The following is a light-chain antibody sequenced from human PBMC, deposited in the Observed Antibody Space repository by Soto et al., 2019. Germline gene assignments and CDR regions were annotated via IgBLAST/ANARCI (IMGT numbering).Light chain of an antibody. CDR2: EVS. CDR1: SSDVGGYNY. V-gene: IGLV2-14*01. CDR3: ISYTRSSTSYV. J-gene: IGLJ1*01. Sequence: SALTQPASVSGSPGQSITISCTGTSSDVGGYNYVSWYQQHPGKAPKLMIYEVSNRPSRVSNRFSGSKSGNTASLTISGLQAEDEADYYCISYTRSSTSYVFGTGTKLTVL.